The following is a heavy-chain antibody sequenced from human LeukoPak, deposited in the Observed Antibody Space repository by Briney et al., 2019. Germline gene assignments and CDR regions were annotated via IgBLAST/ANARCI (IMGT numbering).Heavy chain of an antibody. V-gene: IGHV3-21*01. CDR1: GFIFSSYS. D-gene: IGHD2-15*01. Sequence: GGSLRLSCAASGFIFSSYSMNWVRQAPGKGLEWVSSITSSSSYIYYADSVKGRLTISRDNAKNSLFLQMTSLRAEDTAVYYCARTRSGGSAGDYWGQGTLVTVSS. J-gene: IGHJ4*02. CDR2: ITSSSSYI. CDR3: ARTRSGGSAGDY.